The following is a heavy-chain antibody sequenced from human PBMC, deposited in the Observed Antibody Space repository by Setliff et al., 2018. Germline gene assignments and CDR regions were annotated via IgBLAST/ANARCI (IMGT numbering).Heavy chain of an antibody. CDR1: GYSISSGYI. Sequence: PSETLSLTCTVSGYSISSGYIWGWIRQPPGKGLEWVGNIGHTGSINYNPSLKSRLTISRDTSKNQVSLKLNSVTATDTAVYYCARDLGHGGDSDYWGQGSRVTVSA. CDR3: ARDLGHGGDSDY. J-gene: IGHJ4*02. D-gene: IGHD2-21*02. CDR2: IGHTGSI. V-gene: IGHV4-38-2*02.